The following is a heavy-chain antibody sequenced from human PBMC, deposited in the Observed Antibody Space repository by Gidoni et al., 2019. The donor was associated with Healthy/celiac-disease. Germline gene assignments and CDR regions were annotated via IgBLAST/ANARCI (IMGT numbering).Heavy chain of an antibody. Sequence: EVQMVEAGGGLVKPGGSLRLSCAASGFTLSSYSMNWVRQAPGKGLDLVSFISSSSSSIYYADSVKGRFTISRDNAKNSLYLQMNSLIAEDTAVYYCARDSHSSGWYIDYWGQGTLVTVSS. CDR2: ISSSSSSI. J-gene: IGHJ4*02. V-gene: IGHV3-21*01. D-gene: IGHD6-19*01. CDR3: ARDSHSSGWYIDY. CDR1: GFTLSSYS.